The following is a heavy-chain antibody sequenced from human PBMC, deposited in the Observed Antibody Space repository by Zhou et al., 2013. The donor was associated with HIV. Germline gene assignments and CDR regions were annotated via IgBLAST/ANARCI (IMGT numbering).Heavy chain of an antibody. D-gene: IGHD6-13*01. CDR2: IIPIFGTT. Sequence: QVQLVQSGAEVKKPGSSVKVSCKASGGTFSSYTFSWVRQAPGQGLEWMGGIIPIFGTTNYAQKFQGRVTITADESTTTAYMELSSLRSEDTAVYYCARDTSAAAGILNFDYWGQGTPVTVSS. J-gene: IGHJ4*02. V-gene: IGHV1-69*12. CDR1: GGTFSSYT. CDR3: ARDTSAAAGILNFDY.